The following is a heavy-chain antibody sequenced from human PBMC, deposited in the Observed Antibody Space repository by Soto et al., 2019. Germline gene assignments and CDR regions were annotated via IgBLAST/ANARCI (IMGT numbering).Heavy chain of an antibody. V-gene: IGHV1-69*06. Sequence: GASVKVSCKASGGTFSSFSISWVRQAPGQGLEWMGGINPVYGKTNYAQKVQGRATMTEDTSTDTAYMELSSLRSEDMAADYCATVNRSGAMDVWGKGIKVTVSS. CDR3: ATVNRSGAMDV. CDR2: INPVYGKT. J-gene: IGHJ6*03. CDR1: GGTFSSFS. D-gene: IGHD3-10*01.